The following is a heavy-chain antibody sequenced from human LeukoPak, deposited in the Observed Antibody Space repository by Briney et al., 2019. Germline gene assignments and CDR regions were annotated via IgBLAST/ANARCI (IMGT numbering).Heavy chain of an antibody. D-gene: IGHD6-13*01. J-gene: IGHJ5*02. CDR1: GFTFDDYA. V-gene: IGHV3-9*01. Sequence: GGSLRLSCAASGFTFDDYAMHWVRQAPGKGLEWVSGISWNSGSIGYADSVKGRFTISRDNSKNTLYLQMNSLRAEDTAVYYCARDPSSRLHNWFDPWGQGTLVTVSS. CDR3: ARDPSSRLHNWFDP. CDR2: ISWNSGSI.